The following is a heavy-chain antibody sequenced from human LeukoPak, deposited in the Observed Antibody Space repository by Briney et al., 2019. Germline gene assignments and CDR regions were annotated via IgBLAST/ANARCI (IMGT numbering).Heavy chain of an antibody. CDR3: ARLARDELLWFGELVYYFDY. CDR1: GGSISSYY. CDR2: IYYSGST. J-gene: IGHJ4*02. V-gene: IGHV4-39*01. Sequence: SETLSLTCTVSGGSISSYYWGWIRQPPGKGLEWIGSIYYSGSTYYNPSLKSRVTISVDTSKNQFSLKLSSVTAADTAVYYCARLARDELLWFGELVYYFDYWGQGTLVTVSS. D-gene: IGHD3-10*01.